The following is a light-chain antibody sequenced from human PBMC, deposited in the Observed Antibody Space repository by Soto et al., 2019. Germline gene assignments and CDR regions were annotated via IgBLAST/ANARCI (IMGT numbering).Light chain of an antibody. CDR1: QSIYSS. V-gene: IGKV1-39*01. Sequence: DLPMTQSPSSLSASVGDRITITCRASQSIYSSLNWYHQKPGKAPKLLIYAASNLQSGVPSRFSGSGSGTDFTLSISSLQPEDFATYYCQQSYRAPYTFGQGTKLEI. CDR2: AAS. CDR3: QQSYRAPYT. J-gene: IGKJ2*01.